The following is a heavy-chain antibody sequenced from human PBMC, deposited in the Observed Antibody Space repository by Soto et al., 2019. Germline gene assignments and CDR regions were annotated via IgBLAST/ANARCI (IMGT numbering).Heavy chain of an antibody. D-gene: IGHD3-10*01. CDR1: GGSISSTSYY. Sequence: QLQLQESGPGLVKPSETLSLTCTVSGGSISSTSYYWGWIRQPPGKGLEWIGNIYHSGTTYYNPSLTSRLTISVDTSKNQFSLKLTSVTAADTAVYYGARHDYDSGSYVRYWGQGTLVTVSS. CDR3: ARHDYDSGSYVRY. CDR2: IYHSGTT. J-gene: IGHJ4*02. V-gene: IGHV4-39*01.